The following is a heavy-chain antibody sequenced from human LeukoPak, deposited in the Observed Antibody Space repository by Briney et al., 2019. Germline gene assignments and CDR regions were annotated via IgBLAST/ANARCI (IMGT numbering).Heavy chain of an antibody. J-gene: IGHJ4*02. CDR3: ARRRDGYNWYYFDY. V-gene: IGHV4-59*10. Sequence: PSETLSLTCAVYGGSFSGYYWSWIRQPAGKGLEWIGRIYTSGSTNYNPSLKSRVTMSVDTSKNQFSLKLSSVTAADTAVYYCARRRDGYNWYYFDYWGQGTLATVSS. D-gene: IGHD5-24*01. CDR2: IYTSGST. CDR1: GGSFSGYY.